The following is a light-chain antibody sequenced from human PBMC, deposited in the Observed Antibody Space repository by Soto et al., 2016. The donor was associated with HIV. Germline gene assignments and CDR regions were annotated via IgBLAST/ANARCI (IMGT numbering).Light chain of an antibody. V-gene: IGLV3-21*03. J-gene: IGLJ2*01. Sequence: SYVLTQPPSESVAPGKTTRITCGGDNIGSKSVHWYQQKPGQAPVLVVYDDGDRPSGIPERFSGSNSGNTATLTINGVEAGDEADYYCQVWDRSSDHVVFGGGTKADRP. CDR2: DDG. CDR1: NIGSKS. CDR3: QVWDRSSDHVV.